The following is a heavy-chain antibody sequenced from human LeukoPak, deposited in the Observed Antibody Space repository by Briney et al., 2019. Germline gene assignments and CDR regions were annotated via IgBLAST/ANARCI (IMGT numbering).Heavy chain of an antibody. V-gene: IGHV3-7*05. Sequence: GGSLRLSCTVSGFTFSNYWMTWVRQAPGKGLEWVANIKQDGSEKYYVDSVKGRFTISRDNAKDSLYLQMNSLRAEDTAVYYCARHIGTWFDPWGQGTLVTVSS. D-gene: IGHD2-21*01. CDR2: IKQDGSEK. CDR1: GFTFSNYW. J-gene: IGHJ5*02. CDR3: ARHIGTWFDP.